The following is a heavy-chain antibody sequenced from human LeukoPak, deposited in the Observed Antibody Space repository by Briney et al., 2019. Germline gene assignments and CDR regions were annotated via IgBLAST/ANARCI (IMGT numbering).Heavy chain of an antibody. J-gene: IGHJ3*02. V-gene: IGHV3-53*01. CDR1: GITVSSND. Sequence: GGSLRLSCAASGITVSSNDMSWVRQAPGKGLEWVSVIYSGGSTYYADSVKGRFTISRDNSKNTLYLQMNSLRAEDTAVYYCAKVGGRGKYFDAFDIWGQGTMLTVSS. D-gene: IGHD2/OR15-2a*01. CDR3: AKVGGRGKYFDAFDI. CDR2: IYSGGST.